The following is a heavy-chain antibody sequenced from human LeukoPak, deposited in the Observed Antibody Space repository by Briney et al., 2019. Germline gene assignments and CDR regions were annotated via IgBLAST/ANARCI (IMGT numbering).Heavy chain of an antibody. CDR1: GFTFSTFA. Sequence: GGSLRLSCAASGFTFSTFAMLWVRQPRGKGLEWVSSIFPSGGEIHYADSVRGRFTISRDNSKSTLSLQMNSLRVEDTAIYYCATYRQVLLPFESWGQGTLVTVSS. CDR3: ATYRQVLLPFES. CDR2: IFPSGGEI. D-gene: IGHD2-8*02. V-gene: IGHV3-23*01. J-gene: IGHJ4*02.